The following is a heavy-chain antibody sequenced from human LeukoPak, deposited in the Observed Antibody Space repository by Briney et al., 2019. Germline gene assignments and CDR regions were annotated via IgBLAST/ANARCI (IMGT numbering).Heavy chain of an antibody. V-gene: IGHV4-61*02. J-gene: IGHJ4*02. Sequence: SETLSLTCTVSGGSISSSSYYWGWIRQPAGKGLEWIGRIYTSGSTNYNPSLKSRVTISVDTSKNQFSLKLSSVTAADTAVYYCAARGYSGYDVGDYWGQGTLVTVSS. CDR3: AARGYSGYDVGDY. CDR2: IYTSGST. D-gene: IGHD5-12*01. CDR1: GGSISSSSYY.